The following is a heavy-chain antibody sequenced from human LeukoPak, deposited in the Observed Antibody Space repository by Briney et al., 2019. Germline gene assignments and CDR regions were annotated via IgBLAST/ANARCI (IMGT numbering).Heavy chain of an antibody. CDR1: GGSIGSYF. D-gene: IGHD3-22*01. J-gene: IGHJ5*02. Sequence: SETLSLTCTVSGGSIGSYFWNWIRQPPGKGLEWIGYIYYSGSTNYNPSLKSRVTISLDTSKNQFSLNLSSVTAADTAVYYCARDSYYYDSSGTRNWFDPWGQGTLVTVSS. CDR2: IYYSGST. V-gene: IGHV4-59*12. CDR3: ARDSYYYDSSGTRNWFDP.